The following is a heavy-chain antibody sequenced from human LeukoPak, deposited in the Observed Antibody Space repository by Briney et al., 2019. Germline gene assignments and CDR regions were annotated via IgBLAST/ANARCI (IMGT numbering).Heavy chain of an antibody. D-gene: IGHD6-6*01. V-gene: IGHV4-34*01. CDR1: GGSFSGYY. J-gene: IGHJ4*02. CDR3: ARVHPQYSSSSEIDY. Sequence: PSETLSLTCAVYGGSFSGYYWSWIRQPPGKGLEWIGEINHSGSTNYNPSLKSRVTISVDTSKNQFSLKLSSVTAADTAVYYCARVHPQYSSSSEIDYWGQGTLVTVSS. CDR2: INHSGST.